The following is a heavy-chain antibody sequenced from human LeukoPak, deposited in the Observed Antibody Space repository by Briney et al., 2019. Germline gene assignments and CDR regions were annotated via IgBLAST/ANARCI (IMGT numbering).Heavy chain of an antibody. D-gene: IGHD3-16*01. J-gene: IGHJ4*02. V-gene: IGHV4-59*01. CDR2: IYYSGST. CDR1: SGSISSYY. CDR3: ARVITVRGVIFDY. Sequence: SETLSLTCTVSSGSISSYYWSWIRQPPGKGLEWIGYIYYSGSTNYNPSLKSRVTISVDTSKNQFSLKLSSVTAADTAVYYCARVITVRGVIFDYWGQGTLVTVSS.